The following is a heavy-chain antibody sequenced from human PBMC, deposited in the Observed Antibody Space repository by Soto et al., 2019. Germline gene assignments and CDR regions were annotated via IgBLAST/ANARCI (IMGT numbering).Heavy chain of an antibody. D-gene: IGHD3-10*01. CDR3: AREGILGLFDAYDL. CDR2: ISTHNGNT. V-gene: IGHV1-18*04. Sequence: QDQLVQTGAEVKKPGASVKVSCKASVFTSSGISWVRQAPGQRLEWMGWISTHNGNTIYAQKFQGRVIMTMATSTTTVYMELRDLRPDDTAVYLCAREGILGLFDAYDLWGQGTMVTVSS. CDR1: VFTSSG. J-gene: IGHJ3*01.